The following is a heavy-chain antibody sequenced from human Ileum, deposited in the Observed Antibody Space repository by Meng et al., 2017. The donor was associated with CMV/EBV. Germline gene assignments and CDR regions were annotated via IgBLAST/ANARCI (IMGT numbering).Heavy chain of an antibody. V-gene: IGHV3-21*01. CDR1: GFAFGSHA. D-gene: IGHD4-11*01. Sequence: GGSLRLSCAASGFAFGSHAMNWVRRAPGKGLEWVSSISSRSTYIYYADSVKGRFTISRDNAKNSLYLQMNSLRAEDTAVYYCARGRMTTVPNSDYWGQGTLVTVSS. CDR2: ISSRSTYI. CDR3: ARGRMTTVPNSDY. J-gene: IGHJ4*02.